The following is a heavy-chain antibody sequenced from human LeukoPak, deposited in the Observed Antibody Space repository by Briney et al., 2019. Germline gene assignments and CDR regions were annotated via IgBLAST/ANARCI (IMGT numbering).Heavy chain of an antibody. CDR3: ARESESSGWYDY. D-gene: IGHD6-19*01. CDR2: ISSDRSSI. Sequence: GGSLRLSCAASGFTFSNSWMHWVRQAPGRGLVWVSRISSDRSSINYADSVKGRFTISRDNAKNTLYLQMNSLRVEDTAVYYCARESESSGWYDYWGQGTLVTVSS. CDR1: GFTFSNSW. J-gene: IGHJ4*02. V-gene: IGHV3-74*01.